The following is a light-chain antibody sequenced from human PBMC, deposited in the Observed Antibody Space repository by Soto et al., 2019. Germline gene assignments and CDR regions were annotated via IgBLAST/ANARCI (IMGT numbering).Light chain of an antibody. CDR1: QTVSTY. CDR3: QQRDSWPLT. Sequence: EIVLRQSPAILSLSPGERATLSCRTNQTVSTYLAWYQHKTGQAPRLLIYSASKRATGIPARFSGSGSGTDFTLTISSLEPEDFAFYYCQQRDSWPLTFGGGTKVDI. J-gene: IGKJ4*01. CDR2: SAS. V-gene: IGKV3-11*01.